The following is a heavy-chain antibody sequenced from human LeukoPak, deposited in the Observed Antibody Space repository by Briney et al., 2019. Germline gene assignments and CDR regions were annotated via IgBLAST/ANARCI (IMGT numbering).Heavy chain of an antibody. CDR3: AREPKGRWLQFDS. V-gene: IGHV3-49*03. CDR1: GFILGEDT. CDR2: IRSKVHGGTA. Sequence: SGGSLRLSCTPSGFILGEDTMSWFRQAPGKGLEWVGFIRSKVHGGTAEYAASVKGRFTISRDDSKSIAYLQMNSLKIEDTAVYYCAREPKGRWLQFDSWGQGTLVTVSS. J-gene: IGHJ4*02. D-gene: IGHD5-24*01.